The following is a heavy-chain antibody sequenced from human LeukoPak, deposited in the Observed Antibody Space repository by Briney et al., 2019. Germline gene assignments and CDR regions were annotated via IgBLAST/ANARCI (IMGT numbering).Heavy chain of an antibody. J-gene: IGHJ4*02. Sequence: GASVKVSCKASGYTFTNYYMHWVRQAPGQGLEWVGIINPSGGGASYAQEFQGRVTMTRDTSTSTVYMELNSLRSGDTAVYYCASGQLRIAAAGTQGLPTHWGQGTLVTVSS. CDR1: GYTFTNYY. CDR3: ASGQLRIAAAGTQGLPTH. V-gene: IGHV1-46*01. CDR2: INPSGGGA. D-gene: IGHD6-13*01.